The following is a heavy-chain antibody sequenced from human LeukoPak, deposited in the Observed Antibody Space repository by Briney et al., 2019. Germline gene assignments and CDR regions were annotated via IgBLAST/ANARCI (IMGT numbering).Heavy chain of an antibody. CDR2: ISYDGSNK. CDR1: GFTFSSYA. V-gene: IGHV3-30*04. CDR3: ARGGEPLGA. J-gene: IGHJ5*02. D-gene: IGHD3-10*01. Sequence: GGSLRLSCAASGFTFSSYAMHWVRQAPGKGLEWVAVISYDGSNKYYADSVKGRFTISRDNSKNTLYLQMNSLRAEDTAVYYCARGGEPLGAWGQGTLVTVSS.